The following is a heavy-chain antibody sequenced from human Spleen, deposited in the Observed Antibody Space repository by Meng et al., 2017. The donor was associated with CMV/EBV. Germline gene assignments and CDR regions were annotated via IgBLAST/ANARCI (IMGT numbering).Heavy chain of an antibody. D-gene: IGHD3-9*01. V-gene: IGHV4-59*01. J-gene: IGHJ3*02. CDR3: VRGESYDILTGYYPLIGAFDI. CDR2: IDYSGST. CDR1: GGSIRSYY. Sequence: ESLKISCTVSGGSIRSYYWSWIRQPPGKGLEWIGSIDYSGSTYYNPSLKSRVTISVDTSKDQFYLRLSAVTAEDTAVYYCVRGESYDILTGYYPLIGAFDIWGQGKKVTVSS.